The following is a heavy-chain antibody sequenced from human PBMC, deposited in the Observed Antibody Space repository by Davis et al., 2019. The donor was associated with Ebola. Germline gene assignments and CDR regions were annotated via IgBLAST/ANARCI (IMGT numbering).Heavy chain of an antibody. Sequence: ASVKVSCKASGYTFTSYGITWVRQAPGQGLEWMGWINPHNGNTNYAQNVQGRVTMTTDTSTSTAYMEVGSLRSEDTAVYYCASGIQLWLVDYWGQGTLVTVSS. D-gene: IGHD5-18*01. V-gene: IGHV1-18*04. J-gene: IGHJ4*02. CDR2: INPHNGNT. CDR3: ASGIQLWLVDY. CDR1: GYTFTSYG.